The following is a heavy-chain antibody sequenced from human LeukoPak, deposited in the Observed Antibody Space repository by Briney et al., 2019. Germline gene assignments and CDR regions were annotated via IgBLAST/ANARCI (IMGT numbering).Heavy chain of an antibody. CDR1: GGSINNGGYY. CDR2: IYYSGST. J-gene: IGHJ3*02. D-gene: IGHD6-25*01. Sequence: SQTLSLTCTVSGGSINNGGYYWSWIRQHPGKGLEWIGYIYYSGSTNYNPSLKSRVTISVDTSKNQFSLKLSSVTAADTAVYYCARVFTGYDAFDIWGQGTMVTVSS. CDR3: ARVFTGYDAFDI. V-gene: IGHV4-30-4*01.